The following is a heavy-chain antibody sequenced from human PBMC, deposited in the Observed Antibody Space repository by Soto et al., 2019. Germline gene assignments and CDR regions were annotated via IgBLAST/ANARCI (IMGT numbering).Heavy chain of an antibody. CDR1: GFTFSSYW. CDR2: INSDGSST. V-gene: IGHV3-74*01. J-gene: IGHJ4*02. D-gene: IGHD6-13*01. Sequence: GGSLRLSCAASGFTFSSYWMHWVRQAPGKGLVWVSRINSDGSSTSYADSVKGRFTISRDNAKNTLYLQMNSLRAEDTAVYYCARAGYSSSPINWGQGTLVTVSS. CDR3: ARAGYSSSPIN.